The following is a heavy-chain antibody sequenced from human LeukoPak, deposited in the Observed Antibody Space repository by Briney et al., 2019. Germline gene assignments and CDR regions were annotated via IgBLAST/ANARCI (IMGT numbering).Heavy chain of an antibody. J-gene: IGHJ3*02. V-gene: IGHV3-23*01. D-gene: IGHD3-22*01. CDR3: AKSRYYYDRVGAFDI. CDR1: GFTFSSYA. CDR2: ISGSGGST. Sequence: TGGSLRLSCAASGFTFSSYATSWVRQAPGKGLEWVSAISGSGGSTYYADSVKGRFTISRDNSKNTLYLQMNSLRAEDTAVYYCAKSRYYYDRVGAFDIWGQGTMVTVSS.